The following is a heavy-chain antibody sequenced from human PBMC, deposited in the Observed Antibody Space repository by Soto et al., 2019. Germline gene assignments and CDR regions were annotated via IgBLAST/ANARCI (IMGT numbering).Heavy chain of an antibody. CDR3: ARGRGLKWWELLYAFDI. Sequence: SETLSLGSAVYGGSFNGYYWSWIRQPPGKGLEWIGEINHSGSTNYNPSLKSRVTISVDTSKNQFSLKLSSVTAADTAVYYCARGRGLKWWELLYAFDIWGQGTMVTVSS. J-gene: IGHJ3*02. V-gene: IGHV4-34*01. D-gene: IGHD2-15*01. CDR2: INHSGST. CDR1: GGSFNGYY.